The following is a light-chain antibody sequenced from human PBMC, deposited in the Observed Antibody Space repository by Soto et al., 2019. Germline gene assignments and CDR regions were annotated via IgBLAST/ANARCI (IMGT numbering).Light chain of an antibody. CDR1: QSVSSN. J-gene: IGKJ1*01. CDR2: DAS. CDR3: QQYNNWPWT. V-gene: IGKV3D-15*01. Sequence: DIVMTQSPATLPVSPGERATLSCRASQSVSSNLAWYQQKPGQAPRFLMYDASKRATGIPARFSGSGSGTEFTLTISSPQSEDFAVYYCQQYNNWPWTFGQGTKVDIK.